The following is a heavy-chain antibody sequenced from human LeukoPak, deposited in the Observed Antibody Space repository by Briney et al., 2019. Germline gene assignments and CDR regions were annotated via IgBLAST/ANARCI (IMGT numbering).Heavy chain of an antibody. CDR2: ISSSSSTI. V-gene: IGHV3-48*04. CDR1: GFTFSSYS. Sequence: GGSLRLSCAASGFTFSSYSMNWVRQAPGKGLEWVSYISSSSSTIYYADSVKGRFTISRDNAQNSLYLQMNSLRAEDTAVYYCARDGRNDYGDLDDWYFDLWGRGTLVTVSS. CDR3: ARDGRNDYGDLDDWYFDL. D-gene: IGHD4-17*01. J-gene: IGHJ2*01.